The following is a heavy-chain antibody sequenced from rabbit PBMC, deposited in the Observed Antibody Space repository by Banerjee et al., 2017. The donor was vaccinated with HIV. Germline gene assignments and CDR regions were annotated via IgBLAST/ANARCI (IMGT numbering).Heavy chain of an antibody. J-gene: IGHJ4*01. CDR1: GFSFSSSYW. V-gene: IGHV1S45*01. Sequence: QEQLVESGGGLVQPEGSLTLTCTASGFSFSSSYWICWVRQAPGKGLEWIGCIYTGDGRTNYATWVNGRFTISRTSSTRVTLQMTSLTAADTATYFCVRSYAGYAGYGYAGMDFNLWGPGTLVTVS. CDR2: IYTGDGRT. CDR3: VRSYAGYAGYGYAGMDFNL. D-gene: IGHD6-1*01.